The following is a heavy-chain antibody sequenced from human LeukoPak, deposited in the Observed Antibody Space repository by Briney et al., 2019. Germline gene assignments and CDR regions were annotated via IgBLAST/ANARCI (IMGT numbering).Heavy chain of an antibody. J-gene: IGHJ4*02. CDR3: AVLKGSIDY. V-gene: IGHV4-59*08. CDR1: GGSISSYY. Sequence: SETLSLTCTVSGGSISSYYWSWIRQPPGKGLEWIGYIYYSGSTNYNPSLKSRVTISVDTSKNQFSLKLSSVTAADTAVYYCAVLKGSIDYWGQGTLVTVSS. D-gene: IGHD3-10*01. CDR2: IYYSGST.